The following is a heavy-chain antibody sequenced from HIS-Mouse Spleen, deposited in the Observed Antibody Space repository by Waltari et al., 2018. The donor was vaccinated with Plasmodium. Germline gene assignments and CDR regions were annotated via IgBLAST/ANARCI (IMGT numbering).Heavy chain of an antibody. V-gene: IGHV4-34*01. CDR1: GGSFSGYS. J-gene: IGHJ3*02. CDR3: ARGQLGIDAFDI. D-gene: IGHD7-27*01. Sequence: QVQLQQWGAGLLKPSETLSLTCAVYGGSFSGYSWSWIRQPPGKGLAWIGEINHSGSTNSNPSLKSRVTISVDTSKNQFSLKLSSVTAADTAVYYCARGQLGIDAFDIWGQGTMVTVSS. CDR2: INHSGST.